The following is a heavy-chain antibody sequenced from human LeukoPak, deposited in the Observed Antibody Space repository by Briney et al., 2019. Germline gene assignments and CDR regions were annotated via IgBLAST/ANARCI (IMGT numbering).Heavy chain of an antibody. D-gene: IGHD2-15*01. CDR1: GYTFTGYY. V-gene: IGHV1-2*02. Sequence: ASVKVSCKASGYTFTGYYMHWVRQAPGQGLEWMGWINPNSGGTNYAQKFQGRVTMTRDTSISTAYMELSRLRSDDTAVYYCARVMILSYYYYGVDVWGQGTTVTVSS. CDR2: INPNSGGT. J-gene: IGHJ6*02. CDR3: ARVMILSYYYYGVDV.